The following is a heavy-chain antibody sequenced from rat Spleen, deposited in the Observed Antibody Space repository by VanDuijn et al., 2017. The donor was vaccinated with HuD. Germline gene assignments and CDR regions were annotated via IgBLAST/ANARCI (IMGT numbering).Heavy chain of an antibody. CDR3: ARSGDGSYYYGYYFDY. CDR2: ISYSGST. D-gene: IGHD1-12*02. J-gene: IGHJ2*01. Sequence: EVQLQESGPGPVEVSESLSLTCSVTGHSITSSYRWNWIRKFPGNKMEWMGYISYSGSTSYNPSLKSRIPITRDTSKNQFFLQLNSVTTEDTATYYCARSGDGSYYYGYYFDYWGQGVMVTVSS. V-gene: IGHV3-1*01. CDR1: GHSITSSY.